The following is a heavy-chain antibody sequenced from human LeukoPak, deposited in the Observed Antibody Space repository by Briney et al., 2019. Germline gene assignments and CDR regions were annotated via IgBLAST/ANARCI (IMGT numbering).Heavy chain of an antibody. Sequence: GGSLRLSCAASGFTFSSYAMSWVRQAPGKGLEWVSAISGSGGSTYYADSVKGRFTISRDNSKNTLYLQMNSLRAEDTAVYYCTTSDSSGYYYFPPPFDYWGQGTLVTVSS. V-gene: IGHV3-23*01. CDR1: GFTFSSYA. J-gene: IGHJ4*02. CDR2: ISGSGGST. D-gene: IGHD3-22*01. CDR3: TTSDSSGYYYFPPPFDY.